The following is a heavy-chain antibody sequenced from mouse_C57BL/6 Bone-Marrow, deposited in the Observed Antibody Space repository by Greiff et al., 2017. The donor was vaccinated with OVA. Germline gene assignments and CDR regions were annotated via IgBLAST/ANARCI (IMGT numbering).Heavy chain of an antibody. CDR2: INPGSGGT. J-gene: IGHJ2*01. CDR3: ARGGFTNDY. Sequence: VQLQQSGAELVRPGTSVKVSCKASGYAFTNYLIEWVKQRPGQGLEWIGVINPGSGGTNYNEKFKGKATLTVDTSSSTAYMELHSLTSEDSAVYFCARGGFTNDYWGQGTTLTVSS. V-gene: IGHV1-54*01. D-gene: IGHD2-12*01. CDR1: GYAFTNYL.